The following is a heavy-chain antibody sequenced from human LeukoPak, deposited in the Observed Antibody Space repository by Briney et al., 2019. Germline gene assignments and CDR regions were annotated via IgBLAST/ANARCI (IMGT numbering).Heavy chain of an antibody. CDR2: IIPIFGTA. CDR1: GGTFSSYA. J-gene: IGHJ4*02. D-gene: IGHD6-19*01. V-gene: IGHV1-69*13. Sequence: ASVKVSCKASGGTFSSYAISWVRQAPGQGLEWMGGIIPIFGTANYAQKFKGRVTITAVESTSTAYKELSSLRSEDTAVYYCAKGTSSGWYYFDYWGQGTLVTVSS. CDR3: AKGTSSGWYYFDY.